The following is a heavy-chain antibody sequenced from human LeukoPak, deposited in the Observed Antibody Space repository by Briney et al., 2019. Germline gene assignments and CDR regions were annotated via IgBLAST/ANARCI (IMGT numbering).Heavy chain of an antibody. D-gene: IGHD3-9*01. V-gene: IGHV3-23*01. Sequence: GGSLRLSCAASGFAFNNYAMHWVRQTPGKGLEWVSTVNADGTITYYADSVKGRFTVSRDNPQNTLYLQMNSLRAEDAAVYYCAKGDSYYDLLTCFDFWGHGTPVTVSS. CDR3: AKGDSYYDLLTCFDF. CDR2: VNADGTIT. J-gene: IGHJ4*01. CDR1: GFAFNNYA.